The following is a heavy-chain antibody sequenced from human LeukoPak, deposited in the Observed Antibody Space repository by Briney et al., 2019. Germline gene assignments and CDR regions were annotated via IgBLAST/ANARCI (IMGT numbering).Heavy chain of an antibody. Sequence: SETLSLTCTVSGGSISSYYWSWIRQPPGKGLEWIASIYHSGYTYYNASLKSRVTLSVDTSKNQFSLNLRSVTAADTAVYYCARSGRDGSGYYLRYFDYWGQGSLVIVSS. CDR3: ARSGRDGSGYYLRYFDY. V-gene: IGHV4-59*04. J-gene: IGHJ4*02. CDR2: IYHSGYT. CDR1: GGSISSYY. D-gene: IGHD3-22*01.